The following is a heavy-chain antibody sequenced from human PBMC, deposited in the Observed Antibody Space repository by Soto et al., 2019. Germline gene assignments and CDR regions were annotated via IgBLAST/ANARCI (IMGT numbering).Heavy chain of an antibody. CDR3: ARRKLFGEAAGDWFDP. V-gene: IGHV4-59*08. CDR2: ISYSGSA. J-gene: IGHJ5*02. D-gene: IGHD3-3*01. CDR1: GGSISTYY. Sequence: SETLSLTCTVSGGSISTYYWSWIRQPPGKGLEWIGYISYSGSADYNPSLKSRATISVDTSKNQISLNLSSVAAADTAVYFCARRKLFGEAAGDWFDPWGQGTLVTVSS.